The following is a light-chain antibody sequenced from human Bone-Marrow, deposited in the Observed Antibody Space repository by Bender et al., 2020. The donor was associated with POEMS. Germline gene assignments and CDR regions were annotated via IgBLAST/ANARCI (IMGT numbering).Light chain of an antibody. J-gene: IGLJ1*01. V-gene: IGLV3-1*01. Sequence: SYELTQPPSVSVSPGQTATITCSGEKLGEEYACWYQQKPGQSPVVVIYQDTKRPSGIPERFSGSNSGNTATLTISGTQSMDEADYYCQAWDSTHYVFGSGTRVTVL. CDR2: QDT. CDR3: QAWDSTHYV. CDR1: KLGEEY.